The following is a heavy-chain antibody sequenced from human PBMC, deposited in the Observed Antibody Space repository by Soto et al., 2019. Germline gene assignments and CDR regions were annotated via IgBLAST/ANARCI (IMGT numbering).Heavy chain of an antibody. CDR1: GGSFSGYY. CDR2: IKHSGST. CDR3: ARGAVYSNPSIEHYYYYYYMDV. D-gene: IGHD6-13*01. J-gene: IGHJ6*03. V-gene: IGHV4-34*01. Sequence: SETLSLTCAVYGGSFSGYYWSWIRQPPGKGLEWIGEIKHSGSTNYNPSLKSRVTISVDTSKNQFSLKLSSVTAADTAVYYCARGAVYSNPSIEHYYYYYYMDVWGKGTTVTVSS.